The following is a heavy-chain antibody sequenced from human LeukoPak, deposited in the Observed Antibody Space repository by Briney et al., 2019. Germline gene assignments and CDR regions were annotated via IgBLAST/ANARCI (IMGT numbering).Heavy chain of an antibody. CDR3: ARESTEERPGY. Sequence: GGSLRLSCAASGFTLSDFWMSRVRQAPGKGLEWVANMNQDGSDKNYVDSVKGRFTISRDNAKNSLYLQMNSLRAEDTGVYYCARESTEERPGYWGQGTLVTVSS. V-gene: IGHV3-7*01. J-gene: IGHJ1*01. CDR2: MNQDGSDK. D-gene: IGHD4-17*01. CDR1: GFTLSDFW.